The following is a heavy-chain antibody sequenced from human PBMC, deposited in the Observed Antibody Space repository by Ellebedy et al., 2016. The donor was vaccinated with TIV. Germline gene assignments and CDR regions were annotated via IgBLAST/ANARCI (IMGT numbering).Heavy chain of an antibody. CDR3: ARVGVHSAAHHDAFDI. J-gene: IGHJ3*02. CDR1: GYTFTTYE. D-gene: IGHD2-21*01. Sequence: AASVKVSCKASGYTFTTYELSWVRQAPGQGLEWMGWISPYQAQTYYAQRLQGRVTVTTDTSTNTTYMELRSLRSDDTAVYYCARVGVHSAAHHDAFDIWGPGTMVTVSS. CDR2: ISPYQAQT. V-gene: IGHV1-18*04.